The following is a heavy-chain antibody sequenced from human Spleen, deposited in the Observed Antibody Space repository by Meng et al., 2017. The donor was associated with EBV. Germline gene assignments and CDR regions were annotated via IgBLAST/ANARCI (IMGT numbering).Heavy chain of an antibody. CDR2: IIPTFGTT. J-gene: IGHJ4*02. D-gene: IGHD6-19*01. CDR3: ARLCENKRLLAGFDY. Sequence: GQVVRPGDAVKRAGCAGMVSCEAYGRTFSSHGSSWVRQAPGQGPEWMGGIIPTFGTTNYAQKFQGRLTITADASTNTVYMELSSLRSEDTAVYFCARLCENKRLLAGFDYWGQGTLVTVSS. CDR1: GRTFSSHG. V-gene: IGHV1-69*01.